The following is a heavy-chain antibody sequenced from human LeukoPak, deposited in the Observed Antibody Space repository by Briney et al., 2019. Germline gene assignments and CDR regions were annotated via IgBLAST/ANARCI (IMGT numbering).Heavy chain of an antibody. CDR1: GFTFSSYA. D-gene: IGHD6-13*01. CDR2: ISGSGGST. Sequence: SGGSLRLSCAASGFTFSSYAMSWVRQAPGKGLEWVSAISGSGGSTYYADSVKGRFTISRDNSKNTLYLQMNSLRAEDTAVYYCAKGARGIAAAGTPGEYYYYMDVWGKGTTVTVSS. J-gene: IGHJ6*03. CDR3: AKGARGIAAAGTPGEYYYYMDV. V-gene: IGHV3-23*01.